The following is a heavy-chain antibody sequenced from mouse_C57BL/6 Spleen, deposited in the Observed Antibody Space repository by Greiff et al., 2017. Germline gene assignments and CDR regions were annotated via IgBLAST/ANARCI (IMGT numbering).Heavy chain of an antibody. V-gene: IGHV1-52*01. J-gene: IGHJ3*01. CDR2: IDPSDSET. D-gene: IGHD1-1*01. Sequence: QVQLQQPGAELVRPGSSVKLSCKASGYTFTSYWMHWVKQRPIQGLEWIGNIDPSDSETHYNQKFKDKATLTVDKSSSTAYMQLSSLTSEDSAVYYCALFITTVVATPAYWGQGTLVTVSA. CDR3: ALFITTVVATPAY. CDR1: GYTFTSYW.